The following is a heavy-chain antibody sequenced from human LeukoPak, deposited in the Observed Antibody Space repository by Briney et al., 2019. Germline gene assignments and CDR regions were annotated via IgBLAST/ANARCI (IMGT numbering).Heavy chain of an antibody. CDR3: ARVLTIFGVVNYFDY. CDR1: GYSISSGYY. D-gene: IGHD3-3*01. Sequence: SETLSLTCTVSGYSISSGYYWGWIRRPPGKGLEWIGSIYHSGSTYYNPSLRSRVTISVDTSKNQFSLKLSSVTAADTAVYYCARVLTIFGVVNYFDYWGQGTLVTVSS. V-gene: IGHV4-38-2*02. J-gene: IGHJ4*02. CDR2: IYHSGST.